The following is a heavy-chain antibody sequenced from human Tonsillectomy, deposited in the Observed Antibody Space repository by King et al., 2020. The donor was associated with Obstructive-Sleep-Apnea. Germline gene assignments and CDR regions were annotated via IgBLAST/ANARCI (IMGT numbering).Heavy chain of an antibody. CDR2: IYPGDSDT. V-gene: IGHV5-51*01. J-gene: IGHJ4*02. CDR1: GYTFTTYW. CDR3: ARHPALGNNLVPFDT. Sequence: VQLVESGPEAKKPGESLKISCKASGYTFTTYWIGWVRQKPGKGLEWMGIIYPGDSDTRYGPSFQGHVTISADKSISTAFLQWSSLTASDSAMYYCARHPALGNNLVPFDTWGQGTLVTVSS. D-gene: IGHD6-6*01.